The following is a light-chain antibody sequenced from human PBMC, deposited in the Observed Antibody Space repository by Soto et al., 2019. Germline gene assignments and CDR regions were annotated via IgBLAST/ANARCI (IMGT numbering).Light chain of an antibody. CDR2: GAS. CDR1: QRVSSS. J-gene: IGKJ2*01. Sequence: IVMTQSPATLSVSPGERGALSCRASQRVSSSVAWYQQRPGQAPRLLIYGASTRATGIPARFSGSGSGTEFVLTVSSLQSEDFAVYYCQQYNDWPQTFGQGTKLEI. CDR3: QQYNDWPQT. V-gene: IGKV3-15*01.